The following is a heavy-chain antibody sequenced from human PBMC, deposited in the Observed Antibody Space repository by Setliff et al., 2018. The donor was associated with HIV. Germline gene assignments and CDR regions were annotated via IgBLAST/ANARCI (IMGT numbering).Heavy chain of an antibody. CDR2: ISAGGGST. D-gene: IGHD6-19*01. Sequence: GGSLRLSCAASGFPFSTNAMNWVRQAPGKGLEWVSGISAGGGSTYYADSVKGRFTISRDNSKNTLYMQMNNLRAEDTAVYYCAKRGYVSAWYDEPVQFYQHMDVWGKGTTVTVSS. CDR1: GFPFSTNA. CDR3: AKRGYVSAWYDEPVQFYQHMDV. V-gene: IGHV3-23*01. J-gene: IGHJ6*03.